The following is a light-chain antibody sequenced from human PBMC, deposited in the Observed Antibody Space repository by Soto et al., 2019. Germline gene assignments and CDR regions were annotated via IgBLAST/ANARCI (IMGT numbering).Light chain of an antibody. CDR3: QSYDTTNRALVV. CDR1: SGGIASNS. V-gene: IGLV6-57*04. CDR2: GND. Sequence: NFMLTQPHSVSESPGKTVIISCTRSSGGIASNSVQWYQQRPGSAPTTVIFGNDQRPSGVPARFSGSIDISSNSASLIISGLKIEDEGDYYCQSYDTTNRALVVFGGGTKLTVL. J-gene: IGLJ2*01.